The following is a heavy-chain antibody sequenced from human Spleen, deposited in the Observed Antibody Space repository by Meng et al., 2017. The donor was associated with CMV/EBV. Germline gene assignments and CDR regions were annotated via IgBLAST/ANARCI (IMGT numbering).Heavy chain of an antibody. D-gene: IGHD6-13*01. CDR3: VRTSSSWTVQGLDY. J-gene: IGHJ4*02. Sequence: GSLRLSCAVSGGSISSSNWWSWVRQPPGKGLEWIGEIYHSGSTNYNPSLKSRVTISVDKSKNQFSLKLSSVTAADTAVYYCVRTSSSWTVQGLDYWGQGTLVTVSS. V-gene: IGHV4-4*02. CDR2: IYHSGST. CDR1: GGSISSSNW.